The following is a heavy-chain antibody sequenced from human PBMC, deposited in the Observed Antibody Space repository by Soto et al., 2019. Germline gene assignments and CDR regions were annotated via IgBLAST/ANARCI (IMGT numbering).Heavy chain of an antibody. Sequence: GGSLRLCCAASGFPFSSYSMNWVRQAPGKGLEWVSYISSSSSTIYYSTSLKTRLTISKDTSKNQVVLTMTNMDPVDTATYYCARIRGTGYGMDVWGQGTTVTVSS. CDR1: GFPFSSYS. D-gene: IGHD1-1*01. CDR2: ISSSSSTI. J-gene: IGHJ6*02. V-gene: IGHV3-48*04. CDR3: ARIRGTGYGMDV.